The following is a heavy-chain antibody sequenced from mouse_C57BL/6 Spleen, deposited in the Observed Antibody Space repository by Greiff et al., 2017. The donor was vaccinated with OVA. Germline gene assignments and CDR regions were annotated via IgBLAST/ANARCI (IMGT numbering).Heavy chain of an antibody. Sequence: EVQLQQSGPGLVKPSQSLSLTCSVTGYSITSGYYWNWIRQFPGNKLEWMGYISYDGSNNYNPSLKNRISITRDTSKNQFFLKLNSVTTEDTATYYCARGHYDGSSNYAMDYWGQGTSVTVSS. V-gene: IGHV3-6*01. CDR3: ARGHYDGSSNYAMDY. J-gene: IGHJ4*01. CDR2: ISYDGSN. CDR1: GYSITSGYY. D-gene: IGHD1-1*01.